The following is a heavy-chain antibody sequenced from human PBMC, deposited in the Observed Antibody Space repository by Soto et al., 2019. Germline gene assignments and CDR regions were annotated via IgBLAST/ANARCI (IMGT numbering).Heavy chain of an antibody. J-gene: IGHJ4*02. V-gene: IGHV4-34*01. D-gene: IGHD3-3*01. CDR1: GGSFSGYY. Sequence: QVQLQQWGAGLLKPSETLSLTCAVYGGSFSGYYWSWIRQPPGKGLEWIGEINHSGSTNYNPSLNSRVTISVDTSKNQFSLKLSSVTAADTAVYYCARGTVRSYDFWSGYYNPAPFDYWGQGTLVTVSS. CDR3: ARGTVRSYDFWSGYYNPAPFDY. CDR2: INHSGST.